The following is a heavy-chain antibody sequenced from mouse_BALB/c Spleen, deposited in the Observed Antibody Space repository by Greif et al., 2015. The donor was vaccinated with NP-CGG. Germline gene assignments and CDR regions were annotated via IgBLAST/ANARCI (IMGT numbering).Heavy chain of an antibody. J-gene: IGHJ4*01. CDR3: AGDYYGSSYAMDY. D-gene: IGHD1-1*01. CDR1: GFTFSSYG. Sequence: EVKLVESGGGLVKPGGSLKLSCAASGFTFSSYGMSWVRQTPEKRLEWVATISGGGSYTYYPDSVKGRFTISRDNAKNNLYLQVSSLRSEDTALYYCAGDYYGSSYAMDYWGQGTSVTVSS. V-gene: IGHV5-9-2*01. CDR2: ISGGGSYT.